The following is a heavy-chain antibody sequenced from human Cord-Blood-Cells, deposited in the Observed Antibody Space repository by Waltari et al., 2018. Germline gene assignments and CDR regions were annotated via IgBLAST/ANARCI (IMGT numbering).Heavy chain of an antibody. J-gene: IGHJ5*02. D-gene: IGHD6-6*01. V-gene: IGHV5-51*01. CDR2: IYPGDSDT. CDR1: GYSFTSYW. Sequence: EVQLVQSGAEVKKPGESLKISCKGSGYSFTSYWIGWVRPMPGKGLEWMGLIYPGDSDTRYSPSFQGQVTISADKSISTAYLQWSSLMASDTAMYYCARRTKLYSSSSWFDPWGQGTLVTVSS. CDR3: ARRTKLYSSSSWFDP.